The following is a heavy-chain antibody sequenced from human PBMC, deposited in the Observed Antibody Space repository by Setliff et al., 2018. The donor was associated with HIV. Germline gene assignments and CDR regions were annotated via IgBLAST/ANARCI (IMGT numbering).Heavy chain of an antibody. D-gene: IGHD3-3*01. CDR2: INHSGST. J-gene: IGHJ4*01. CDR1: GGSFSAYH. CDR3: ARGRDYTGSWFRPLYLDF. Sequence: PSETLSLTCAVYGGSFSAYHWSWIRQTPGKGLEWLGEINHSGSTAYNLALESRVSMSIDTSKNQFSLKLTSVTAADTAIYYCARGRDYTGSWFRPLYLDFWGHGKLVTVSS. V-gene: IGHV4-34*01.